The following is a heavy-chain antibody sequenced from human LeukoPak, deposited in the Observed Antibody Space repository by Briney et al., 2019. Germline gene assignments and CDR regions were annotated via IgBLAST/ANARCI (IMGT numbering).Heavy chain of an antibody. CDR2: IRSQSDGGTA. V-gene: IGHV3-15*01. D-gene: IGHD3-10*01. CDR3: ATYDSGSFFD. J-gene: IGHJ4*02. CDR1: GFTFHVAW. Sequence: GGSLRLSCVGSGFTFHVAWMSWVRQAPGKGLEWVGRIRSQSDGGTADYAAPLKGRFSISRNDSKSTLFLQINSLKIEDTAVYYCATYDSGSFFDWGQGTLVTVSP.